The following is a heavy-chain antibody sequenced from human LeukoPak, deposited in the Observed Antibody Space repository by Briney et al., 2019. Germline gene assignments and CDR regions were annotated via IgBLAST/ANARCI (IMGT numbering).Heavy chain of an antibody. CDR3: ARDHDDYGDY. V-gene: IGHV3-21*01. D-gene: IGHD3-3*01. Sequence: GSLRLSCAASGFTFSSYSMNWVRQAPGKGLEWVSSISSSSSYIYYADSVKGRFTISRDNAKNSLYLQMNSQRAEDTAVYYCARDHDDYGDYWGQGTLVTVSS. CDR2: ISSSSSYI. J-gene: IGHJ4*02. CDR1: GFTFSSYS.